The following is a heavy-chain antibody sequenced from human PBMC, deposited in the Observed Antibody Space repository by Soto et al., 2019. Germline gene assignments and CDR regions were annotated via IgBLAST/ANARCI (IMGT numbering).Heavy chain of an antibody. CDR1: GFTFSSYG. CDR3: AKDKQQLGLFDY. J-gene: IGHJ4*02. V-gene: IGHV3-30*18. CDR2: ISYDGSNK. Sequence: QAQLVESGGGVVQPGRSLRLSCAASGFTFSSYGMHWVRQAPGKGLEWVAVISYDGSNKYYADSVKGRFTISRDNSKNTLYLQMNSLRAEDTAVYYCAKDKQQLGLFDYWGQGTLVTVSS. D-gene: IGHD6-13*01.